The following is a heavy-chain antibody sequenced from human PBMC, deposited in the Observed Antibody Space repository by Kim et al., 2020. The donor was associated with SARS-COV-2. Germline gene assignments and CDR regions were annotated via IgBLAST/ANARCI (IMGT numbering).Heavy chain of an antibody. CDR2: INPSGGST. V-gene: IGHV1-46*01. Sequence: ASVKVSCKASGYTFTSYYMHWVRQAPGQGLEWMGIINPSGGSTSYAQKFQGRVTMTRDTSTSTVYMELSSLRSEYTAVYYCARDWRITIFGVVIMEKYYFDYWGQGTLVTVSS. J-gene: IGHJ4*02. CDR3: ARDWRITIFGVVIMEKYYFDY. CDR1: GYTFTSYY. D-gene: IGHD3-3*01.